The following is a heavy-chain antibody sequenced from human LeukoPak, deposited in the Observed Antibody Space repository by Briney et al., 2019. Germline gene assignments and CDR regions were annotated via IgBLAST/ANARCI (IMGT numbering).Heavy chain of an antibody. Sequence: SVKVSCKASGGTFSSYAISWVRQAPGQGLEWMGGIIPIFGTANYAQKFQGRVTITADGSTSTAYMELSSLRSEDTAVYYCAREYCSSTSCSGGVYYYYYGMDVWGQGTTVTVSS. J-gene: IGHJ6*02. CDR1: GGTFSSYA. CDR2: IIPIFGTA. CDR3: AREYCSSTSCSGGVYYYYYGMDV. D-gene: IGHD2-2*01. V-gene: IGHV1-69*13.